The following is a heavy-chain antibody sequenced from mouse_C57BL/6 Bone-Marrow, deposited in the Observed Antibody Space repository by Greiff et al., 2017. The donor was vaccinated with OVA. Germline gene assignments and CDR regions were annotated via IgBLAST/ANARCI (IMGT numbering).Heavy chain of an antibody. CDR1: GYSITSDY. J-gene: IGHJ4*01. Sequence: EVKLQESGPGLAKPSQTLSLTCSVTGYSITSDYWNWIQKFPGNKLEYMGYISYSGSTYYNPSLKSRISITRDTSKNQYYLQLNSVTTEDTATYYCARCLHYDGYGDYAMDYWGQGTSVTVSS. D-gene: IGHD2-3*01. V-gene: IGHV3-8*01. CDR2: ISYSGST. CDR3: ARCLHYDGYGDYAMDY.